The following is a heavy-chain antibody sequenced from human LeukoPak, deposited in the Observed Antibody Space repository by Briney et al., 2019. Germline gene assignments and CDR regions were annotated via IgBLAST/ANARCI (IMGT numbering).Heavy chain of an antibody. Sequence: AGGSLRLSCAASGFTFSSYGMHWVRQAPGKGLEWVAVIWYDGSNKYYADSVKGRFTISRDNSKNTLYLQMNSLRAEDTAVYYCARGSDIVLMVYAMEYYFDYWGQGTLVTVSS. J-gene: IGHJ4*02. V-gene: IGHV3-33*01. CDR1: GFTFSSYG. CDR3: ARGSDIVLMVYAMEYYFDY. CDR2: IWYDGSNK. D-gene: IGHD2-8*01.